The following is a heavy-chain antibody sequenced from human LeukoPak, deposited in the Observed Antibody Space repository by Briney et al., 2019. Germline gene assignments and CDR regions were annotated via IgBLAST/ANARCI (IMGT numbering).Heavy chain of an antibody. CDR3: ARDREVVAATFDY. CDR1: GFTFSSYS. J-gene: IGHJ4*02. D-gene: IGHD2-15*01. Sequence: GGSLRLSCAASGFTFSSYSMNWVRQAPGKGLEGVSSISSSSSYIYYADSVKGRFTISRDNAKNTLYLQMNSLRAEDTAVYYCARDREVVAATFDYWGQGTLVTVSS. CDR2: ISSSSSYI. V-gene: IGHV3-21*01.